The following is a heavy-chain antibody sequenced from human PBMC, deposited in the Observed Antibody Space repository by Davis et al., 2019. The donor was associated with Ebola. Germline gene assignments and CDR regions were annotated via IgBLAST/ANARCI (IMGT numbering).Heavy chain of an antibody. V-gene: IGHV3-73*01. D-gene: IGHD1-26*01. J-gene: IGHJ4*02. CDR3: TWASGSYDY. CDR1: GFTFSGSA. Sequence: GESLKISCAASGFTFSGSAMHWVRQASGKGLELVGRIRSKANSYATAYAASVKGRFTISRDDSKNTAYLQMSSLKTEDTAVYYCTWASGSYDYWGQGTLVTVSS. CDR2: IRSKANSYAT.